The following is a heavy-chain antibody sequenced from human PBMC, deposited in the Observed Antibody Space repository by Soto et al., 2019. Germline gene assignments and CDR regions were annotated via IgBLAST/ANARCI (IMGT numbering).Heavy chain of an antibody. J-gene: IGHJ4*02. CDR2: IIPILGIA. Sequence: QVQLVQSGAEVKKPGSSVKVSCKASGGTFSSYTISWVRQAPGQGLEWMGRIIPILGIANYAQKFQGRVTITADKSTSTAYMELSSLRSEDTAVYYCASYGGDCSSTSFYETRGFDYWGQGTLVPVSS. CDR3: ASYGGDCSSTSFYETRGFDY. V-gene: IGHV1-69*02. D-gene: IGHD2-2*01. CDR1: GGTFSSYT.